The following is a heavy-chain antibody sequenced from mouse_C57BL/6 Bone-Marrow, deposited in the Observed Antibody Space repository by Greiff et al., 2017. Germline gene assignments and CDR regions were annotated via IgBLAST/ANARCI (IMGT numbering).Heavy chain of an antibody. V-gene: IGHV1-18*01. D-gene: IGHD4-1*01. J-gene: IGHJ3*01. CDR2: INPNTGGT. Sequence: VQLQQSGPELVKPGASVKIPCKASGYTFTDYNMDWVKQSHGKSLEWIGDINPNTGGTIYNQKFKGKATLTVDKSSSTAYMELRSLTSEDTAVYYCARFGTRGFAYWGQGTLVTVSA. CDR1: GYTFTDYN. CDR3: ARFGTRGFAY.